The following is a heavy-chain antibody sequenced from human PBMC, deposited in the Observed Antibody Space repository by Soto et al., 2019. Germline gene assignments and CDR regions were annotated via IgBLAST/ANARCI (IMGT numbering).Heavy chain of an antibody. Sequence: EVQLVESGGGLVKPGGSLRLSCAASGFTFSSYSMNWVRQAPGKGLEWVSSISSSSSYIYYADSVKGRFTISRDNAKNSRYLQMNSLRAEDTAVYYCARGCISTSCYAQGRDYWGQGTLVTVSS. J-gene: IGHJ4*02. CDR1: GFTFSSYS. V-gene: IGHV3-21*01. D-gene: IGHD2-2*01. CDR3: ARGCISTSCYAQGRDY. CDR2: ISSSSSYI.